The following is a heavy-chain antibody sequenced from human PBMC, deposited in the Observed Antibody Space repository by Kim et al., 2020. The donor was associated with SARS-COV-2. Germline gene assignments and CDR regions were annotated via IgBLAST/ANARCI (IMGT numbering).Heavy chain of an antibody. V-gene: IGHV4-34*01. CDR1: GGSFSGYY. CDR3: SRSLYHFPSSSRVWF. CDR2: IYHSGIT. J-gene: IGHJ5*01. D-gene: IGHD6-13*01. Sequence: SETLSLTCAVYGGSFSGYYWSWIRQAPGKGLEWIAEIYHSGITKYDPSLKSRVSILSDTTTSQFSLKLISMTAPDTAAHYFSRSLYHFPSSSRVWF.